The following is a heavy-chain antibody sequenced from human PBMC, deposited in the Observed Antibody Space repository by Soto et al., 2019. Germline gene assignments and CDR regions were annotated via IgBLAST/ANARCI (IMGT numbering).Heavy chain of an antibody. Sequence: QLQESGPGLVKTSETLSLTCTVSGGSIRESGLYWGWLRQSPGKGLEWRESIFFSGRTHYKPSFRSRVSMPIVASKNQFPLHGICGSAADTGVYYCVRSLMDVWGKWTTVTVSS. CDR1: GGSIRESGLY. CDR2: IFFSGRT. J-gene: IGHJ6*03. V-gene: IGHV4-39*01. CDR3: VRSLMDV.